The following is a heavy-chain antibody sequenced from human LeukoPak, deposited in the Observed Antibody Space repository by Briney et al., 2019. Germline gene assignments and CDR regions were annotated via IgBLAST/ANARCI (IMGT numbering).Heavy chain of an antibody. J-gene: IGHJ4*02. CDR1: GYTFTSYG. CDR2: MNPNSGNT. V-gene: IGHV1-8*01. D-gene: IGHD3-16*02. Sequence: GASVKVSCKASGYTFTSYGINWVRQATGQGLEWMGWMNPNSGNTGYAQKFQGRVTMTRNTSISTAYMELSSLRSEDTAVYYCARAEGHDYVWGSYRYNSPDFDYWGQGTLVTVSS. CDR3: ARAEGHDYVWGSYRYNSPDFDY.